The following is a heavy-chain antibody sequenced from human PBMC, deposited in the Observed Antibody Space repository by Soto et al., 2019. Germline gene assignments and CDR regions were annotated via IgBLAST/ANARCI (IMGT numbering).Heavy chain of an antibody. V-gene: IGHV1-8*01. Sequence: QVQLVHSGAEVKKPGASAKVSFKASGYTFTGYDINWVRQATGQGLEWMGWMNPNSANTGVAPKLQGRVTMTENTSISTAHMELSSLRSEDTAVYYCARETSSGWFDPWGQGTLVTVSS. CDR1: GYTFTGYD. CDR2: MNPNSANT. CDR3: ARETSSGWFDP. D-gene: IGHD6-25*01. J-gene: IGHJ5*02.